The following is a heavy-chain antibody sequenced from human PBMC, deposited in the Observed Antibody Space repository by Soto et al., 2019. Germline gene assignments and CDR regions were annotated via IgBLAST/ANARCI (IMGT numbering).Heavy chain of an antibody. D-gene: IGHD1-1*01. Sequence: SETLSLTCSVSGASISSYYWSWIRQPPGKGLEWIGYIYYSGSTNYNPSLKSRVTISVDTSKNQFSLKLSSVTAEDTAVYYCEKDLTWNQANYWGQGALVTVSS. CDR2: IYYSGST. J-gene: IGHJ4*02. CDR3: EKDLTWNQANY. V-gene: IGHV4-59*12. CDR1: GASISSYY.